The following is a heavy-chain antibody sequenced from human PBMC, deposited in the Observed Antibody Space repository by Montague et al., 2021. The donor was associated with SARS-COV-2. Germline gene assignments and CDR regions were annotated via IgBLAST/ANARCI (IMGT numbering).Heavy chain of an antibody. V-gene: IGHV4-39*01. J-gene: IGHJ4*02. CDR1: GASISSQTYC. Sequence: SETLSLTCSVSGASISSQTYCWAWIRQPPGKELERIGSISYSGSTFYNPSLKSRVTLSVDTSKNQFSLKLRSLSASDTAVYYCTRQFYDILTGYFPFFFDNWGQGTLVTVSS. CDR3: TRQFYDILTGYFPFFFDN. CDR2: ISYSGST. D-gene: IGHD3-9*01.